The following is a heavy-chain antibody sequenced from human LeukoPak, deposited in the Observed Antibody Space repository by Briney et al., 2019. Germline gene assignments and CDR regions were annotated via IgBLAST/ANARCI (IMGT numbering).Heavy chain of an antibody. CDR3: AKEDSSGWLNWFDP. J-gene: IGHJ5*02. CDR2: ISYDGSNK. V-gene: IGHV3-30*18. Sequence: GGSLRLSCAASGFTFSSYGMHWVRQAPGKGLEWVAVISYDGSNKYYADSVKGRFTISRDNSKNTLYLQMNSLRAEDTAVYYCAKEDSSGWLNWFDPWGQGTLVTVSS. CDR1: GFTFSSYG. D-gene: IGHD6-19*01.